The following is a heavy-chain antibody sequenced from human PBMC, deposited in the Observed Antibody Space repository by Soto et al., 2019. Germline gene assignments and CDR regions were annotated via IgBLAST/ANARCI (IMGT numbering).Heavy chain of an antibody. CDR2: ISAYNGNT. D-gene: IGHD3-3*01. CDR3: ARASITIFGVVIILNWFDP. CDR1: GYTFTSYG. Sequence: ASVKVSCKASGYTFTSYGISWVRQAPGQGLEWMGWISAYNGNTNYAQKLQGRVTMTTDTSTSTAYMELRSLRSDDTAVYYCARASITIFGVVIILNWFDPWGQGTLVTVSS. V-gene: IGHV1-18*01. J-gene: IGHJ5*02.